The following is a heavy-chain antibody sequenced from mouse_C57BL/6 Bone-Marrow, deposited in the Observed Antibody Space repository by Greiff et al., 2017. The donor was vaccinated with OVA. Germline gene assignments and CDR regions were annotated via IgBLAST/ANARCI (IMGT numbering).Heavy chain of an antibody. V-gene: IGHV14-4*01. CDR3: TTHYGSSYYFDY. CDR1: GFNIKDDY. CDR2: IDPENGDT. Sequence: EVKLQQSGAELVRPGASVKLSCTASGFNIKDDYMHWVKQRPEQGLEWIGWIDPENGDTEYASKFQGKAPITADTSSNTAYLQLSSLTSEDTAVYYCTTHYGSSYYFDYWGQGTTLTVSS. D-gene: IGHD1-1*01. J-gene: IGHJ2*01.